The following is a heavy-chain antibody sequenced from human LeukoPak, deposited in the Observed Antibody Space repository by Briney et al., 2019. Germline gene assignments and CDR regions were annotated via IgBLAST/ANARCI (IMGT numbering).Heavy chain of an antibody. V-gene: IGHV3-30-3*01. Sequence: GGSLRLSCAASGFTFSKDWMSWVRQAPGKGLEWVAVISYDGSNKYYADSVKGRFTISRDNSKNTLYLQMNSLRAEDTAVYYCARESRLGELGYWGQGTLVTVSS. D-gene: IGHD3-16*01. CDR2: ISYDGSNK. J-gene: IGHJ4*02. CDR3: ARESRLGELGY. CDR1: GFTFSKDW.